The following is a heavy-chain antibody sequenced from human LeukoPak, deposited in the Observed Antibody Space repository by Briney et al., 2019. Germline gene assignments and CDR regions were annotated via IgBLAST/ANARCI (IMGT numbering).Heavy chain of an antibody. V-gene: IGHV4-30-2*01. Sequence: SETLSLTCAVSGGSISSGGYSWSWIRRPPGKGLEWIGYIYHSGSTYYNPSLKSRVTISVDRSKNQFSLKLSSVTAADTAVYYCARVNGSGSQTLDYWGQGTLVTVSS. CDR3: ARVNGSGSQTLDY. CDR1: GGSISSGGYS. D-gene: IGHD3-10*01. CDR2: IYHSGST. J-gene: IGHJ4*02.